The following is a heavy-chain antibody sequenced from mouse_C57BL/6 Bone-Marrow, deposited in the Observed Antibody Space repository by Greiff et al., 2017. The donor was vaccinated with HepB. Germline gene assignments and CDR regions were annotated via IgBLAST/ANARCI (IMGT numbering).Heavy chain of an antibody. CDR3: AKHTGVWEDYYAMDY. D-gene: IGHD4-1*01. Sequence: VKLMESGPGLVAPSQCLSITCTVSGFSFTSYGVDWVRQPPGKGLEWLGVIWGGGSTNYNSALMSRLSISKDNSKSQVFLKMNSLQTDDTAMYYCAKHTGVWEDYYAMDYWGQGTSVTVSS. J-gene: IGHJ4*01. CDR1: GFSFTSYG. V-gene: IGHV2-9*01. CDR2: IWGGGST.